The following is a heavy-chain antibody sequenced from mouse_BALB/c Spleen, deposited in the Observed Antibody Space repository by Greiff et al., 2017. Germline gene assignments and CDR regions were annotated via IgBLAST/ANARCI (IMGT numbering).Heavy chain of an antibody. J-gene: IGHJ3*01. D-gene: IGHD2-1*01. CDR2: ISSGGGST. CDR3: ARHEGKGKLAWFAY. V-gene: IGHV5-12-1*01. CDR1: GFAFSSYD. Sequence: EVKLMESGGGLVKPGGSLKLSCAASGFAFSSYDMSWVRQTPEKRLEWVAYISSGGGSTYYPDTVKGRFTISRDNAKNTLYLQMSSLKSEDTAMYYCARHEGKGKLAWFAYWGQGTLVTVSA.